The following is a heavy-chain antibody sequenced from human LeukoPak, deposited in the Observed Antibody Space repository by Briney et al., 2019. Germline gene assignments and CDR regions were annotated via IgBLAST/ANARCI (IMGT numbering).Heavy chain of an antibody. CDR3: ARGTVTTFDY. V-gene: IGHV4-34*01. D-gene: IGHD4-17*01. CDR1: GGSFSGYY. CDR2: INHSGST. J-gene: IGHJ4*02. Sequence: SETLSLTCAVYGGSFSGYYWSWILQPPGKGLEWIGEINHSGSTNYNPSLKSRVTISVDTSKNQFSLKLSSVTAADTAVYYCARGTVTTFDYWGQGTLVTVSS.